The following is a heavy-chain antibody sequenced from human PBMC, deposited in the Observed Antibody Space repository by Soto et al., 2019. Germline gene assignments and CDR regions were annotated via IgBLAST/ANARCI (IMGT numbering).Heavy chain of an antibody. CDR1: GFTFSSYG. Sequence: QVQLVESGGGVVQPGRSLRLSCAASGFTFSSYGMHWVRQAPGKGLEWVAVISYDGSNKYYADSVKGRFTISRDNSKNTLYLQMNSLRVEDTAVYYCAKDLDGSGGYYYGMDVWGQGTTVTVSS. CDR3: AKDLDGSGGYYYGMDV. V-gene: IGHV3-30*18. J-gene: IGHJ6*02. CDR2: ISYDGSNK. D-gene: IGHD3-10*01.